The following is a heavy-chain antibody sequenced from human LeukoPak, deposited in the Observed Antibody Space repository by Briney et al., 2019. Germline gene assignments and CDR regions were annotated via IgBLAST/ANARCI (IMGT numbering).Heavy chain of an antibody. CDR1: GYTFTSYD. D-gene: IGHD6-6*01. V-gene: IGHV1-8*01. CDR2: MNPNSGNT. Sequence: ASVTVSCKASGYTFTSYDINWVRQAPGQGLEWMGWMNPNSGNTGYAQKFQGRVTMTRNTSISTAYMELSSLRSEDTAVYYCARGGSSSSNFDYWGQGTLVIVSS. J-gene: IGHJ4*02. CDR3: ARGGSSSSNFDY.